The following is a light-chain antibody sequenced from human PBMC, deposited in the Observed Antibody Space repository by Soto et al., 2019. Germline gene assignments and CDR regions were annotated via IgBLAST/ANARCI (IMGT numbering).Light chain of an antibody. CDR2: EVS. CDR1: SSDVGGYNY. V-gene: IGLV2-8*01. J-gene: IGLJ1*01. Sequence: QSVLTQPPSASGSPGQLVTISCTGTSSDVGGYNYVSWYQQHPGKAPKLMIYEVSKRPSGVPDRFSGSKSGNTASLTVSGLQAEDEADYFCKSYAGSNTYVFGSGTKVTVL. CDR3: KSYAGSNTYV.